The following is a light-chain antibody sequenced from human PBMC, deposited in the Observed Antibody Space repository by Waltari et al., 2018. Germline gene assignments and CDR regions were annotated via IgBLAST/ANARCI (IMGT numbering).Light chain of an antibody. CDR2: DVS. J-gene: IGLJ1*01. CDR1: SSAVGRYNY. CDR3: SSYTSSSTYV. V-gene: IGLV2-14*03. Sequence: QSALTQPASVSGSPGQSITISCPGTSSAVGRYNYVSWYQQHPGKAPKLMIYDVSNRPSGVSNRFSGSKSGNTASLTISGLQAEDEADYYCSSYTSSSTYVFGTGTKVTVL.